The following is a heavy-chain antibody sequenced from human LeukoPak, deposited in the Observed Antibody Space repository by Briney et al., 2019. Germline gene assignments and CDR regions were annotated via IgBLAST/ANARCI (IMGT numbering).Heavy chain of an antibody. CDR3: ARVYDILTGYIDY. J-gene: IGHJ4*02. Sequence: ASVKVSCKASGYTFTSYGISWVRQAPGQGLEWMGWISAYNGNTNYAQKLQGRVTMTTDTSTSTAYIELRSLRSDDTAVYYCARVYDILTGYIDYWGQGTLVTVSS. V-gene: IGHV1-18*01. CDR1: GYTFTSYG. CDR2: ISAYNGNT. D-gene: IGHD3-9*01.